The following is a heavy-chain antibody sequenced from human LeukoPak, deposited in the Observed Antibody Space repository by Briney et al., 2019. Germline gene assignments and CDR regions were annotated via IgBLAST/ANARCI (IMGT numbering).Heavy chain of an antibody. CDR3: AISSGWYPVSSDH. CDR2: INGDGSDT. CDR1: GFAFSSYW. J-gene: IGHJ4*02. V-gene: IGHV3-74*01. D-gene: IGHD6-19*01. Sequence: GGSLTLSCAASGFAFSSYWMHWVRQAPGKGPVWVSRINGDGSDTSYADSVKGRFTVSRDNAKNTLYLQMNSLRPEDTALYYCAISSGWYPVSSDHWGQGTLVTVSS.